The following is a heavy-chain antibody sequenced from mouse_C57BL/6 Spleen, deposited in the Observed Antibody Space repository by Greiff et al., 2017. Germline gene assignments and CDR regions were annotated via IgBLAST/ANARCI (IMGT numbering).Heavy chain of an antibody. CDR3: ARCWEGDYYGSSHWYFDV. CDR1: GYTFTSYW. J-gene: IGHJ1*03. Sequence: QVQLQQPGTELVKPGASVKLSCKASGYTFTSYWMHWVKQRPGQGLEWIGNINPSNGGTNYNEKFKSKATLTVDKSSSTAYMQLSSLTSEDSAVYYCARCWEGDYYGSSHWYFDVWGTGTTVTVSS. CDR2: INPSNGGT. V-gene: IGHV1-53*01. D-gene: IGHD1-1*01.